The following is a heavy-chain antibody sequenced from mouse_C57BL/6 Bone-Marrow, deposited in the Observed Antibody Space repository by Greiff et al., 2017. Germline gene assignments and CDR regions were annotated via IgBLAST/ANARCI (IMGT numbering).Heavy chain of an antibody. CDR3: SSFGGNYFDF. CDR2: IDPEIGDT. CDR1: GFNIKDDY. V-gene: IGHV14-4*01. Sequence: VQLQQSGAELVRPGASVKLSCTASGFNIKDDYIHWVKQRPEQGLEWIGWIDPEIGDTEYASKFQGKATITSDTSSNTAYLQLSSLTSEDTAVYCCSSFGGNYFDFWGQGTPLTVAS. J-gene: IGHJ2*01. D-gene: IGHD1-1*02.